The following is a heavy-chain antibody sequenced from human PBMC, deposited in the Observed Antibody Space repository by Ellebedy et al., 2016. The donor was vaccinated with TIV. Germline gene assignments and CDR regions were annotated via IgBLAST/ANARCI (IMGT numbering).Heavy chain of an antibody. V-gene: IGHV3-21*04. Sequence: GESLKISCAASGFTFSSYSINWVRQAPGKGLEWVSSISRSSSDIYYADSVKGRFTISRDNAKNTLYLQMNSLRAEDTAVYYCAKGRGGGSDSSAPRYYFDYWGLGTLVTVSS. D-gene: IGHD3-22*01. J-gene: IGHJ4*02. CDR3: AKGRGGGSDSSAPRYYFDY. CDR2: ISRSSSDI. CDR1: GFTFSSYS.